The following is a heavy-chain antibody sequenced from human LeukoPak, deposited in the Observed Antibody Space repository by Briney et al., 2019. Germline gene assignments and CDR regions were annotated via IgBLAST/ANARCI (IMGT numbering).Heavy chain of an antibody. CDR2: IYYSGST. CDR3: AREVVVPAAMRQRYYYYYYYMDV. D-gene: IGHD2-2*01. Sequence: SETLSLTCTVSGGSISSSRYYWGWIRQPPGKGLEWIGRIYYSGSTYYHPSRKSRVTLSVDTAKNQSALQLSSVTAADTAVYYSAREVVVPAAMRQRYYYYYYYMDVWGKGTTVTVSS. V-gene: IGHV4-39*06. J-gene: IGHJ6*03. CDR1: GGSISSSRYY.